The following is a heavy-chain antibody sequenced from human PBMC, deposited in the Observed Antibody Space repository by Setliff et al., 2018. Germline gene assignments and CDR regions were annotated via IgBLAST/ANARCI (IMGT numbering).Heavy chain of an antibody. CDR1: GYTFTTYA. Sequence: GASVKVSCKASGYTFTTYAITWMRQAPGQGLEYMGWINTNTGNPDYAQGFTGRFVFSLDTSVSTAYLQISSLKAEDTAIYYCARRAVTAEYFQHWGHGTLVTVSS. D-gene: IGHD4-17*01. V-gene: IGHV7-4-1*02. CDR3: ARRAVTAEYFQH. CDR2: INTNTGNP. J-gene: IGHJ1*01.